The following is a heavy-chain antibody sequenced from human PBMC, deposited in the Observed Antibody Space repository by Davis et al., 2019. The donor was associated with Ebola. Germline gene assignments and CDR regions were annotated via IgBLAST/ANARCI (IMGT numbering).Heavy chain of an antibody. D-gene: IGHD3-10*01. V-gene: IGHV3-21*04. J-gene: IGHJ6*02. CDR1: GFTFSSYS. CDR2: ISSSSSYI. CDR3: THYYGSGRYYGMDV. Sequence: GESLKISCAASGFTFSSYSMNWVRQAPGKGLEWVSSISSSSSYIYYADSVKGRFTISRDNAKNPLYLQMNSLKTEDTAVYYCTHYYGSGRYYGMDVWGQGTTVTVSS.